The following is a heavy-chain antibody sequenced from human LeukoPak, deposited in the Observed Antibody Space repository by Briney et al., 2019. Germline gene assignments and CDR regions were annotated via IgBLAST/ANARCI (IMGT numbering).Heavy chain of an antibody. V-gene: IGHV1-69*13. D-gene: IGHD6-13*01. CDR3: ARAGDSSSWYNVPAYYYGMDV. Sequence: GASVKVSCKASGGTFSSYAISWVRQAPGQGLEWMGGIIPIFGTANYAQKFQGRVTITADESTSTAYMELSSLRSEDTAVYYCARAGDSSSWYNVPAYYYGMDVWGQGTTVTVSS. CDR1: GGTFSSYA. J-gene: IGHJ6*02. CDR2: IIPIFGTA.